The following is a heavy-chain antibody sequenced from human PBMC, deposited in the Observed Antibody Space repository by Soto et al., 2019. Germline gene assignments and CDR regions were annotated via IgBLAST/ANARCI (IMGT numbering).Heavy chain of an antibody. D-gene: IGHD4-4*01. Sequence: SETLSLTCTVSGGSISSGGYYWSWIRQHPGKGLEWIGYIYYSGSTYYNPSLKSRVTISVDTSKNQFSLKLSSVTAADTAVYYCARLFDYSNYYYYYGMDVWSQGTTVTVSS. V-gene: IGHV4-31*03. CDR3: ARLFDYSNYYYYYGMDV. J-gene: IGHJ6*02. CDR2: IYYSGST. CDR1: GGSISSGGYY.